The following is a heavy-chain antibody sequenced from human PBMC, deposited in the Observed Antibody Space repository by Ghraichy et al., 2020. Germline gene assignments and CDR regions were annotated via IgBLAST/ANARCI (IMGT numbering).Heavy chain of an antibody. V-gene: IGHV3-7*01. CDR1: GFPLSHYW. CDR3: VRGSHSSCGNDCPRVCDY. Sequence: GGSLRLSCAASGFPLSHYWMTWVRQAPGKGLEWVANIKEDGSDKYYVNSVKGRFIISRDNTKNSLYLQMNSLRAEDTAVYYCVRGSHSSCGNDCPRVCDYWGQGTLVTVSS. D-gene: IGHD2-21*01. J-gene: IGHJ4*02. CDR2: IKEDGSDK.